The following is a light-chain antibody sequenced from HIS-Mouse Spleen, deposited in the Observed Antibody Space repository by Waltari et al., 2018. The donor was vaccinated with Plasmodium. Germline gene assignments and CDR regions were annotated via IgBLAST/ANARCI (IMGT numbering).Light chain of an antibody. J-gene: IGLJ3*02. CDR1: RLAKKY. CDR2: EDS. CDR3: YSTDSSGNHRV. V-gene: IGLV3-10*01. Sequence: SYDPPLPPSAEVPQGQTAMITWPGDRLAKKYSSWYQQKSGQAPVLVIYEDSKRPSGIPERFSGSSSGTMATLTISGVQVEDEADYYCYSTDSSGNHRVFGGGTKLTVL.